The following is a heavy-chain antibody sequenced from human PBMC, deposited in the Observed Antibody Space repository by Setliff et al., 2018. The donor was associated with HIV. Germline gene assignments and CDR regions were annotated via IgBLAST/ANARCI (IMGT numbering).Heavy chain of an antibody. D-gene: IGHD5-12*01. V-gene: IGHV3-48*04. Sequence: PGGSLRLSCAASGFIFSRYSMNWVRQTPGRGLEWIAYISGEETTHYAESVKGRFTISRDNAKDSVYLQMNSLRVDDTAVYYCARDPVATIPRGFDIWGQGTMVTVSS. CDR1: GFIFSRYS. CDR3: ARDPVATIPRGFDI. J-gene: IGHJ3*02. CDR2: ISGEETT.